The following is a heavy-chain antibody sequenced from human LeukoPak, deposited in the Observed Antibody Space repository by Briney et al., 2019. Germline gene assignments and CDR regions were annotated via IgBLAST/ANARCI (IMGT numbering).Heavy chain of an antibody. J-gene: IGHJ4*02. CDR1: GGSISSSSYY. CDR2: IYYSGST. CDR3: ARLTGELRPPTFDY. Sequence: SETLSLTCTVSGGSISSSSYYWGWIRQPPGKGLEWIGYIYYSGSTNYNPSLKSRVTISVDTSKNQFSLKLSSVTAADTAVYYCARLTGELRPPTFDYWGQGTLVTVSS. V-gene: IGHV4-61*05. D-gene: IGHD3-16*01.